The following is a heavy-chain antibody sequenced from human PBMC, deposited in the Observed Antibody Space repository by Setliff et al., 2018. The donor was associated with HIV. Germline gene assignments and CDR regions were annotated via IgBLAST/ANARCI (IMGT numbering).Heavy chain of an antibody. V-gene: IGHV3-66*02. CDR2: IYGGGP. Sequence: GGSLRLSCAVSGISASLNYMSWVRQAPGKGLEWVSTIYGGGPSYADSVKGRFTISRDNTKNTLYLQMHSLTAEDTAVYYCARPHSNRWPYAFDIWGQGTMVTVTS. D-gene: IGHD6-13*01. CDR1: GISASLNY. J-gene: IGHJ3*02. CDR3: ARPHSNRWPYAFDI.